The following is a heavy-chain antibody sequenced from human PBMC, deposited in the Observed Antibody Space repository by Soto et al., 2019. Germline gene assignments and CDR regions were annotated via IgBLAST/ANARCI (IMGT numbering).Heavy chain of an antibody. J-gene: IGHJ4*02. D-gene: IGHD3-10*01. V-gene: IGHV3-23*01. CDR1: GFTFSTYA. CDR3: AKSDEPISGIISY. Sequence: GGSLRLSCTASGFTFSTYAMNWFRQAPGKGLEWVSSIIYTGGSTYYTDSVKGRFTISRDNSNNTLYLQMNNLRAEDTAVYYCAKSDEPISGIISYWGQGTPVNVSS. CDR2: IIYTGGST.